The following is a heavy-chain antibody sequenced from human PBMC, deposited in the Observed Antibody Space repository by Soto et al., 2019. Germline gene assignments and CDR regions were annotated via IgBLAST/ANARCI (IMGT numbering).Heavy chain of an antibody. V-gene: IGHV1-18*04. Sequence: QVQLVQSGAEVKKPGASVKVSCKASGYTFSNYGINWVRQAPGQGLEWLGWVSAFNGERRYAQKVQHRVTMTTDTSTTTAYMELTSLRSDDTAVYYCARGTSISASGDYWGQGTLVTVSS. CDR2: VSAFNGER. CDR3: ARGTSISASGDY. CDR1: GYTFSNYG. D-gene: IGHD6-6*01. J-gene: IGHJ4*02.